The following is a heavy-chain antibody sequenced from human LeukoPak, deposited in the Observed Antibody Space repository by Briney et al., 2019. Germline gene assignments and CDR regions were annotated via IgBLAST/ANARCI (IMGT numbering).Heavy chain of an antibody. V-gene: IGHV3-23*01. CDR1: GFTFSSYS. CDR3: AKADSSGYYYGNAFDI. J-gene: IGHJ3*02. D-gene: IGHD3-22*01. CDR2: ISGSGGST. Sequence: GGSLRLSCAASGFTFSSYSMHWVRQAPGKGLERVSAISGSGGSTYYADSVKGRFTISRDNSKNTLYLQMNSLRAEDTAVYYCAKADSSGYYYGNAFDIWGQGTMVTVSS.